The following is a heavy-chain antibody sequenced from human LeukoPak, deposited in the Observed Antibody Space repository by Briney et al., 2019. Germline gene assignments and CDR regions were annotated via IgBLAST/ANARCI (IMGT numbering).Heavy chain of an antibody. V-gene: IGHV3-23*01. Sequence: GRSLRLSCAASGFTFNIHAMDWVRQAPGKGLEWVSSISGIGISIYYADSVKGRFTISRDNSKNTVYLQMNRPIAEDTAVYYCAKDMHGYDRPVDYWGRGTQVIVSS. CDR1: GFTFNIHA. CDR3: AKDMHGYDRPVDY. CDR2: ISGIGISI. D-gene: IGHD5-24*01. J-gene: IGHJ4*02.